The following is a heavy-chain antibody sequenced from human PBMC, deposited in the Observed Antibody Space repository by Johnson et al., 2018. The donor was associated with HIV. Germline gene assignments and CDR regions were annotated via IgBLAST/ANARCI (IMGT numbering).Heavy chain of an antibody. D-gene: IGHD3-22*01. CDR2: ISSSASTI. CDR3: ARCYDSSAYYYVDAFDI. V-gene: IGHV3-11*04. CDR1: GFTFSDYY. Sequence: QVQLVESGGGLVKPGGSLRLSCAASGFTFSDYYMSWIRQTPGKGLEWLSYISSSASTIYYADSVKGRFTISRDNAKNSLFLQMNSLRAEDTAVYYCARCYDSSAYYYVDAFDIWGQGTMVTVSS. J-gene: IGHJ3*02.